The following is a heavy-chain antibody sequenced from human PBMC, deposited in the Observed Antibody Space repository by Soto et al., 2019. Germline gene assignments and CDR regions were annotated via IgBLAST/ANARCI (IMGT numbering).Heavy chain of an antibody. CDR3: AKDLVRKPYYYYYGMDV. CDR2: ISYDGSNK. CDR1: GFTFSSYG. J-gene: IGHJ6*02. Sequence: GGSLRLSCAASGFTFSSYGMHWVRQAPGKGLEWVAVISYDGSNKYYADSVKGRFTISRDNSKNTLYLQMNSLRAEDTAVYYCAKDLVRKPYYYYYGMDVWGQGTTVTVSS. D-gene: IGHD2-21*01. V-gene: IGHV3-30*18.